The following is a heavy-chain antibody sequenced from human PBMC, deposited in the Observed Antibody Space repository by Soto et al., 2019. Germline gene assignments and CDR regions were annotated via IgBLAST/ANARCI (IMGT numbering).Heavy chain of an antibody. D-gene: IGHD3-10*01. CDR2: MNHRGST. V-gene: IGHV4-34*01. Sequence: PSKTLSLTCAVYGGSLTGYFWGWIRQPPGKGLEWIGEMNHRGSTHYNPSLKSRVTISLHTSKNQFSLKLSGLRFEDTAMYYCTRDWEITVSTWSFGGFWGRGTLVTVSS. J-gene: IGHJ4*02. CDR1: GGSLTGYF. CDR3: TRDWEITVSTWSFGGF.